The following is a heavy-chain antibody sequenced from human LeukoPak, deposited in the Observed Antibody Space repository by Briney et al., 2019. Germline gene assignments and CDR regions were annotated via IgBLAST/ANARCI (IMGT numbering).Heavy chain of an antibody. CDR1: GFTFRKYW. CDR3: ATYSSSNGREFQY. D-gene: IGHD2-2*01. CDR2: INPDDGST. V-gene: IGHV3-74*01. J-gene: IGHJ1*01. Sequence: GGSLRLSGTASGFTFRKYWLPWVRKAPGKGLVWVSRINPDDGSTNYADSVKGRFTISRDSAKSTLYLQMNSLRAEDTAVYYCATYSSSNGREFQYWGQGTLVTVSS.